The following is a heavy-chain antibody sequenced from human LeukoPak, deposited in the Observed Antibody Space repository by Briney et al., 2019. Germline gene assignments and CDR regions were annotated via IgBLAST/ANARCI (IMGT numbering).Heavy chain of an antibody. J-gene: IGHJ6*03. CDR3: ARGPGVVYYYYYYMDV. Sequence: ASVKVSCKASGGTFSSYAISWVRQAPEKGLEWMGGIIPIFGTANYAQKFQGRVTITTDESTSTAYMELSSLRSEDTAVYYCARGPGVVYYYYYYMDVWGKGTTVTVSS. CDR1: GGTFSSYA. D-gene: IGHD2-21*01. V-gene: IGHV1-69*05. CDR2: IIPIFGTA.